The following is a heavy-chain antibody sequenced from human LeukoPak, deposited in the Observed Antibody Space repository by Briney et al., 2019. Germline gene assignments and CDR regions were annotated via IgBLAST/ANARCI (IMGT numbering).Heavy chain of an antibody. CDR2: IIPILGIA. J-gene: IGHJ6*02. V-gene: IGHV1-69*04. CDR1: GGTFSSYA. CDR3: ACRLATYLYGMDV. D-gene: IGHD5-12*01. Sequence: SVKVSCKASGGTFSSYAIIWVRQAPGQGLEWMGRIIPILGIANYAQKFQGRVTITADKSTSTADMELSSLRSEDTAVYYCACRLATYLYGMDVWGQGTTVTVSS.